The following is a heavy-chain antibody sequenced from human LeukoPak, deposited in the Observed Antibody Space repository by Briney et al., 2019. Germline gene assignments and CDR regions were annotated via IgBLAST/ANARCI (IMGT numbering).Heavy chain of an antibody. J-gene: IGHJ4*02. D-gene: IGHD2-15*01. CDR2: IIPIFGTA. Sequence: ASVKVSCRASGGTFSSYAISWVRPAPGQGLGWMGGIIPIFGTANYAQKFQGRVTITADKSTSTAYMELSSLRSEDTAVYYCARDVLGYCSGGSCYSDYWGQGTLVTVSS. V-gene: IGHV1-69*06. CDR3: ARDVLGYCSGGSCYSDY. CDR1: GGTFSSYA.